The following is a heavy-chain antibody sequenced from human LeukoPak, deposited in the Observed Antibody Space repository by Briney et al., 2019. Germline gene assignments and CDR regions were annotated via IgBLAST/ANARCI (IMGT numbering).Heavy chain of an antibody. CDR2: ISAYHGNT. CDR3: ARDALLWFGELSNWFDP. J-gene: IGHJ5*02. V-gene: IGHV1-18*01. D-gene: IGHD3-10*01. Sequence: ASVKVSCTASGYTCTSYGISWVRQAPGQGLEWMGWISAYHGNTNYAQTLQGRVTMTTDTSTSTAYMGLMSLRSDDTAVYYCARDALLWFGELSNWFDPWGQGTLVTVSS. CDR1: GYTCTSYG.